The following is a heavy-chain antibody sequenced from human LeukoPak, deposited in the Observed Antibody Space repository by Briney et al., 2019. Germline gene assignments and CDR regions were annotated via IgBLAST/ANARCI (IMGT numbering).Heavy chain of an antibody. D-gene: IGHD6-13*01. CDR3: ARASYSSSQGGLGQPYYYYGMDV. CDR2: IYYSGST. CDR1: GGSIYITNY. J-gene: IGHJ6*02. V-gene: IGHV4-59*01. Sequence: SETLSLTCGVSGGSIYITNYWSWVRPPPGKGLEWIGYIYYSGSTNYNPSLKSRVTISEDTSKNQFSPKLSSVTAADTAVYYCARASYSSSQGGLGQPYYYYGMDVWGQGTTVTVSS.